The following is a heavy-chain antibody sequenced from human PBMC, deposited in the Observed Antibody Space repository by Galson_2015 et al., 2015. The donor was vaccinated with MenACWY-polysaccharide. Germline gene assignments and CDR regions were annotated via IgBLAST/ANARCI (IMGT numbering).Heavy chain of an antibody. CDR3: ARSPGGYSSGGQIDS. CDR1: GGSLTAYD. CDR2: IYYRGST. V-gene: IGHV4-59*01. D-gene: IGHD5-18*01. Sequence: ETLSLTCSVSGGSLTAYDWAGSRPPPGKGLEWIGCIYYRGSTKYSPSLNRRVTISGDTSNNQLSLKLSSVTAADTAVYDCARSPGGYSSGGQIDSWGQGSLVTVSS. J-gene: IGHJ4*02.